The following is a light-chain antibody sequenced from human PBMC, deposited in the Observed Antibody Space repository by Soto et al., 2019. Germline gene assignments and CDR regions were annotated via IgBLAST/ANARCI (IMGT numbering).Light chain of an antibody. CDR1: NIGSKS. J-gene: IGLJ2*01. CDR3: QVWDNYRAI. V-gene: IGLV3-21*02. CDR2: DDS. Sequence: SYELTQPPSVSVAPGQTAMIACGGNNIGSKSVHWYRQQKPGRAPVLVVYDDSDRPSRIPERFSGSNSGNAATLTISRVEAGDEADYYCQVWDNYRAIFGGGTQLTVL.